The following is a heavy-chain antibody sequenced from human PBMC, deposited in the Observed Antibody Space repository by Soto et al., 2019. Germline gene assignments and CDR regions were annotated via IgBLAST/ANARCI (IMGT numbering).Heavy chain of an antibody. J-gene: IGHJ4*02. CDR1: GFSLSTSGVG. CDR3: AHSRRRDYYDD. CDR2: IYWDDDK. D-gene: IGHD3-3*01. V-gene: IGHV2-5*02. Sequence: QITLKESGPTLVKPTQTLTLTCTFSGFSLSTSGVGVGWIRQPPGKALEWLALIYWDDDKRYSPSLKSRLTSTKDTSKNQVVFTMTNVDPVDTATYYYAHSRRRDYYDDWSRGTTFTVSS.